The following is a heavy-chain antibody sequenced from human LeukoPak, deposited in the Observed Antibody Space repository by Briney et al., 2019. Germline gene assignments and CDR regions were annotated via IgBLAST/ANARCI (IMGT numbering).Heavy chain of an antibody. V-gene: IGHV3-23*01. CDR1: GFTFSSYA. CDR3: ASEHLVVVPYFDY. J-gene: IGHJ4*02. D-gene: IGHD2-2*01. CDR2: ISPAGGTT. Sequence: GGSLRLSCAASGFTFSSYAMSWVRQAPGGGLEWVSTISPAGGTTYYAESMKGRFTISRDNTKNSLYLQMNSLRAEDTAVYYCASEHLVVVPYFDYWGQGTLVTVSS.